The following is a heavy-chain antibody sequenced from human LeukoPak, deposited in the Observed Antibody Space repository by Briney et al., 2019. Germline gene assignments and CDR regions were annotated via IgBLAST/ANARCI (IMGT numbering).Heavy chain of an antibody. Sequence: SETLSLTCTVSGGSISSSGYYWSWIRQHPGKGLEWIGFFYYSGSTYYNPSLKGRLTISIDTSENQFSLKVSSVTAADTAVYYCARGSPGDAFDIWGQGTLITVSS. V-gene: IGHV4-31*03. CDR1: GGSISSSGYY. CDR2: FYYSGST. CDR3: ARGSPGDAFDI. J-gene: IGHJ3*02.